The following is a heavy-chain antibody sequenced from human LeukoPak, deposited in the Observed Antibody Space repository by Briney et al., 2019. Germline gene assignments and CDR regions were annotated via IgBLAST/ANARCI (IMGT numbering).Heavy chain of an antibody. J-gene: IGHJ4*02. CDR3: AREASSGWYRTFVY. Sequence: PSETLSLTCTVSGGSISSYYWSWIRQPPGKGLEWIGYIYYSGSTNYNPSLKSRVTISVDTSKNQFSLKLSSVTAADTAVYYCAREASSGWYRTFVYWGQGTLVTVSS. CDR2: IYYSGST. D-gene: IGHD6-19*01. CDR1: GGSISSYY. V-gene: IGHV4-59*01.